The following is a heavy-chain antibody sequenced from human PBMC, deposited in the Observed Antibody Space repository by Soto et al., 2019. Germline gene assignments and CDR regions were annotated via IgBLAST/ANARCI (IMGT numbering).Heavy chain of an antibody. CDR1: GGSFSGYY. J-gene: IGHJ4*02. D-gene: IGHD3-16*02. CDR2: INHSGST. V-gene: IGHV4-34*01. CDR3: ASGAGWGSYRYPYYFDY. Sequence: QVQLQQWGAGLLKPSETLSLTCAVYGGSFSGYYWSWIRQPPGKGLEWIGEINHSGSTNYNPSLKSRVTRSVDTSKNQFSLKLSSVTAADTAVYYCASGAGWGSYRYPYYFDYWGQGTLVTVSS.